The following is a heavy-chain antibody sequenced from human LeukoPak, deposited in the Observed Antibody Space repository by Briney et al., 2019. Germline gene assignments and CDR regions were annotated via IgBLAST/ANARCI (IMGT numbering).Heavy chain of an antibody. V-gene: IGHV4-59*01. CDR3: ARELPYYYYMDV. CDR2: IYYTGTT. Sequence: SETLSLTCTVSGGSISSYYWSWIRPPPGRGLEWVGYIYYTGTTNYNPSLKSRVTISVDTSKNQFSLKLSSVTAADTAVYYCARELPYYYYMDVWGKGTTVTISS. CDR1: GGSISSYY. D-gene: IGHD2-21*02. J-gene: IGHJ6*03.